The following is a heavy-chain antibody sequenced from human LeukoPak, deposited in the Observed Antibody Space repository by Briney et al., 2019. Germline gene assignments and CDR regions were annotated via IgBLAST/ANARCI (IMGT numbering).Heavy chain of an antibody. D-gene: IGHD2-2*01. CDR3: ARMVYCSSISCSYYYYMDV. J-gene: IGHJ6*03. V-gene: IGHV1-46*01. CDR2: IDPSGGST. CDR1: VYTFTSYY. Sequence: ASVTVSCMSSVYTFTSYYMHWVRQAPGQGLDGMGIIDPSGGSTRYPQKFQGRVTITRNTATRTVYMELSSLRSEDTAVYYCARMVYCSSISCSYYYYMDVWGKGTTVTVSS.